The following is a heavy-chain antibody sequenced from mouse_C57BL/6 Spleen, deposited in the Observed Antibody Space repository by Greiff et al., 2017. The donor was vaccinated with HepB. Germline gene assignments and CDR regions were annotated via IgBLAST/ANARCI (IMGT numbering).Heavy chain of an antibody. J-gene: IGHJ3*01. V-gene: IGHV1-59*01. Sequence: QVQLQQPGAELVRPGPSVKLSCKASGYTFTSYWMHWVKQRPGQGLEWIGVIDPSDSYTNYNQKFKGKATLTVDTSSSTAYMQLSSLTSEDSAVYYCAKDSSGYDFAYWGQGTLVTVSA. CDR3: AKDSSGYDFAY. D-gene: IGHD3-2*02. CDR2: IDPSDSYT. CDR1: GYTFTSYW.